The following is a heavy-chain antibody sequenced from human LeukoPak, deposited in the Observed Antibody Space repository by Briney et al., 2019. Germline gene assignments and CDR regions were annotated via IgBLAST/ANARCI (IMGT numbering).Heavy chain of an antibody. Sequence: GESLKISCKGSGYSFTSYWIGWVRQMPGKGLEWMGIFYPGDSDTRYSPSFQGQVTISADKSISTAYLQWSSLKASDTAMYYCARPGYCSSTSCSDFDYWGQGTLVTVSS. CDR3: ARPGYCSSTSCSDFDY. V-gene: IGHV5-51*01. CDR2: FYPGDSDT. D-gene: IGHD2-2*01. J-gene: IGHJ4*02. CDR1: GYSFTSYW.